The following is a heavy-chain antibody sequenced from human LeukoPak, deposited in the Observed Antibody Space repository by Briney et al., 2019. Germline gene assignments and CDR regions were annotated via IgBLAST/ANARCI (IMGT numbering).Heavy chain of an antibody. J-gene: IGHJ6*04. CDR3: ARDAGYCSSTSCYHGMDV. CDR1: GFTFSSYG. CDR2: IWYDGSNK. Sequence: GGSLRLSCAASGFTFSSYGMHWVRQAPGKGLEWVAVIWYDGSNKYYADSVKGRFTISRDNSKNTLYLQMNSPRAEDTAVYYCARDAGYCSSTSCYHGMDVWGKGTTVTVSS. V-gene: IGHV3-33*01. D-gene: IGHD2-2*01.